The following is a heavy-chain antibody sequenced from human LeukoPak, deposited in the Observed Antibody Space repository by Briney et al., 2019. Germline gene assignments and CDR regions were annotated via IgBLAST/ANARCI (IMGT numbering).Heavy chain of an antibody. J-gene: IGHJ5*02. D-gene: IGHD3-9*01. CDR1: GYTFTSYG. V-gene: IGHV1-18*01. CDR2: ISAYNGNT. Sequence: ASVTVSCKASGYTFTSYGISWVRQAPGQGLEWMGWISAYNGNTNYAQKLQGRVTMTTDTSTSTAYMELRSLRSDDTAVYYCARDDILTGYNWFDPWGQGTLVTISS. CDR3: ARDDILTGYNWFDP.